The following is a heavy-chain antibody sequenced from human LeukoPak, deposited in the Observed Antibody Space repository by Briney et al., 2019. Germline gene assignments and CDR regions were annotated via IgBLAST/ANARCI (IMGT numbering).Heavy chain of an antibody. CDR1: GGTFSSYA. J-gene: IGHJ4*02. CDR3: ARGDYSYYFDY. V-gene: IGHV1-69*04. CDR2: IIPILGIA. D-gene: IGHD3-10*01. Sequence: EASVKVSCKASGGTFSSYAISWVRQAPGQGLEWMGRIIPILGIANYAQKFQGRVTITADKSTSTAYTELSSLRSEDTAVYYCARGDYSYYFDYWGQGTLVTVSS.